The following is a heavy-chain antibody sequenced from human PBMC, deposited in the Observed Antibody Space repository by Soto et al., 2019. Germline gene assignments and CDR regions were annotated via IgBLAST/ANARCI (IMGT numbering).Heavy chain of an antibody. Sequence: GALRLSCAASRFTFRHYWMSWVRQAPGRGLEWVANIKQDGREKYYVDSVKGRITVSRDNAQSSLFLQLNSLRAEDTAVYYCARGYYYDRSGYYADYWGQGT. CDR2: IKQDGREK. V-gene: IGHV3-7*01. D-gene: IGHD3-22*01. CDR3: ARGYYYDRSGYYADY. J-gene: IGHJ4*02. CDR1: RFTFRHYW.